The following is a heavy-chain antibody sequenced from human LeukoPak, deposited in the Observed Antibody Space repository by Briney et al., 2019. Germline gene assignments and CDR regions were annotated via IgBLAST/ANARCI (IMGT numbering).Heavy chain of an antibody. CDR3: VKMTSDSGDYRNF. CDR2: VSGGGDNT. J-gene: IGHJ4*02. CDR1: RFTFTHYT. D-gene: IGHD4-17*01. V-gene: IGHV3-23*01. Sequence: PGGSLRLSCAVSRFTFTHYTMRCVRQAPGGRLEWVSIVSGGGDNTYYEDSVRGRFTISRDNSNDTLYLQMTRLSAGETAAYYCVKMTSDSGDYRNFWGEGTLVIVSS.